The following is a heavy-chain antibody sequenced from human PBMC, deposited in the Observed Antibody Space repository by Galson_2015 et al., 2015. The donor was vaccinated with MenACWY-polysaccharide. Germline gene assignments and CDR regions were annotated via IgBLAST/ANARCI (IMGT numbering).Heavy chain of an antibody. Sequence: LRLSCAASGLRFSTYAMTWVRPAPGKGLEWVSGISGSGYSTYYADSVRGRFTISRANSKNTMYLQMNRLTAEDTAMYYCANLDCSSASGLSGYYGWDVWGQGTTVTVSS. CDR2: ISGSGYST. V-gene: IGHV3-23*01. D-gene: IGHD2-2*01. CDR1: GLRFSTYA. CDR3: ANLDCSSASGLSGYYGWDV. J-gene: IGHJ6*02.